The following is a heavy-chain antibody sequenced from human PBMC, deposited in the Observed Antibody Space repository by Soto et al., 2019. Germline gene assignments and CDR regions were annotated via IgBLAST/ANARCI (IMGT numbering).Heavy chain of an antibody. V-gene: IGHV1-69*13. CDR2: IIPIFGTA. D-gene: IGHD4-4*01. CDR1: GGTFSSYA. CDR3: ARDLRTVRYSNNRKNRRDYYYYGMDV. J-gene: IGHJ6*02. Sequence: GDSGKVCCKASGGTFSSYAISWVRQAPGQGLEWMGGIIPIFGTANYAQKFQGRVTITADEFTSTAYMELSSLRSEDTAVYYCARDLRTVRYSNNRKNRRDYYYYGMDVQGQGPTVTICS.